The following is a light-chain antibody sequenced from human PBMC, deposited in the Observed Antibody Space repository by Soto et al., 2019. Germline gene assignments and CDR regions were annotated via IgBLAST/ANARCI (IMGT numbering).Light chain of an antibody. Sequence: EIVMTQSPATLSVSPGERATLSCRASQSVSSNLAWYQQKPGQAPRLLIYGASTRATGIPARFSGSGSGTEFTLNISSLQSEDFAVYYCQQYTKWPPYTFGQGTKLESK. CDR3: QQYTKWPPYT. J-gene: IGKJ2*01. CDR2: GAS. CDR1: QSVSSN. V-gene: IGKV3-15*01.